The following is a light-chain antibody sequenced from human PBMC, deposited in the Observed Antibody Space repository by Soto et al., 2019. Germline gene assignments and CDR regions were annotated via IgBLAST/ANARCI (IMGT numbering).Light chain of an antibody. CDR3: QQYNDFQYT. J-gene: IGKJ2*01. Sequence: DIQMTQSPSTLSASVGDGVTITCRASQIIGSWLAWYQQKPGKAPKLLIYKATNLQSGVPSRFSGSESGTDFSLTISSLQPEDSATYFCQQYNDFQYTFGPGTKLEI. CDR1: QIIGSW. CDR2: KAT. V-gene: IGKV1-5*03.